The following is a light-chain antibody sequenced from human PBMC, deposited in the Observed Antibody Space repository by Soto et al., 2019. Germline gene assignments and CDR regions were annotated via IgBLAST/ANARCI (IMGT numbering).Light chain of an antibody. CDR3: QQYNIYWT. CDR2: KAS. V-gene: IGKV1-5*03. J-gene: IGKJ1*01. Sequence: DIQMTQSPSTLSASVGDRVTITCRASQGISNWLAWYQQKPGKAPKLLIYKASTLESGVPSRFSGSGSGTEFTLTISSLQPDDFATYYCQQYNIYWTFGQGTKVEIK. CDR1: QGISNW.